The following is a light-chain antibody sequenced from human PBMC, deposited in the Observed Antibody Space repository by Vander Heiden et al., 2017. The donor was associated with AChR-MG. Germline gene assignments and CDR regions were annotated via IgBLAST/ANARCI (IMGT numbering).Light chain of an antibody. V-gene: IGKV1-5*01. Sequence: DIQMTQSPSTLSASVGDRVTITCRASQSISSWLAWYQQKPGKAPKLLIYDASSLESGVPSRFSGSGSGTEFTLTISSLQPNDFATYYCQQDNSYRFFSQGTKQEIK. J-gene: IGKJ2*01. CDR1: QSISSW. CDR3: QQDNSYRF. CDR2: DAS.